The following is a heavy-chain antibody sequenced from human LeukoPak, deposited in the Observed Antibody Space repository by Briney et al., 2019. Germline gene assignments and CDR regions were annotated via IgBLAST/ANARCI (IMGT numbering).Heavy chain of an antibody. J-gene: IGHJ5*02. CDR1: GGTFSSYA. Sequence: ASEKVSCKASGGTFSSYAISWVRQAPGQGLEWMGRIIPIFGIANYAQKFQGRVTITADKSTSTAYMEMSSLRSEDTAVYYCAREAYSNYRDNWFDPWGQGTLVTVSS. D-gene: IGHD4-11*01. V-gene: IGHV1-69*04. CDR2: IIPIFGIA. CDR3: AREAYSNYRDNWFDP.